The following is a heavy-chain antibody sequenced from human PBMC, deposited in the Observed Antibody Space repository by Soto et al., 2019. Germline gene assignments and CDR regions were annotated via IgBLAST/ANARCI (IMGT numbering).Heavy chain of an antibody. J-gene: IGHJ5*01. CDR3: SLTGRGGS. CDR1: GYTFTGRF. V-gene: IGHV1-2*02. D-gene: IGHD7-27*01. CDR2: INPKSAER. Sequence: ASLKVSCKASGYTFTGRFMPWVRQAPGQGLEWLGWINPKSAERTYAPKFKDRVSLTRDTSADTAFLDLRDLQEDDTAIYYCSLTGRGGSWGDGTPVTVSS.